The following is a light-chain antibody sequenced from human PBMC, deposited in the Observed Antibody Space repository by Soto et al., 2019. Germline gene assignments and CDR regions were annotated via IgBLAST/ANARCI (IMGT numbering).Light chain of an antibody. J-gene: IGKJ5*01. CDR3: QKYSSVIT. Sequence: DIQMTQSPSSLSASVGDRVTITCRASQGVSNFLAWYQQKPGKAPRLLISAASTLLSGVPSRFSGSGSGTDFILTITRLPHEDVATYYCQKYSSVITFGQGTRLEIK. CDR1: QGVSNF. V-gene: IGKV1-27*01. CDR2: AAS.